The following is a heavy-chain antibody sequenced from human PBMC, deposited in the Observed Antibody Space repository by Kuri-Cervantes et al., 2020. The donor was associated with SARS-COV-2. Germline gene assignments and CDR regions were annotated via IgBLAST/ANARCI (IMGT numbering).Heavy chain of an antibody. J-gene: IGHJ4*02. CDR2: ISSSSSYI. D-gene: IGHD3-22*01. CDR1: GFIFDTYA. Sequence: GGSLRLSCAASGFIFDTYAMSWVRQAPGKGLEWVSSISSSSSYIYYADSVKGRFTISRDNAKNSLYLQMNSLRAEDTAVYYCARDVGRGYLVDYWGQGTLVTSPQ. CDR3: ARDVGRGYLVDY. V-gene: IGHV3-21*01.